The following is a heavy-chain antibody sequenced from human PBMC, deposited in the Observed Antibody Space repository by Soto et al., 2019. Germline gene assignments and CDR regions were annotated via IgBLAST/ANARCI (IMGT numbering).Heavy chain of an antibody. D-gene: IGHD3-9*01. CDR2: IIPILGIA. J-gene: IGHJ5*02. CDR1: GGTFSSYT. Sequence: QVQLVQSGAEVKKPGSSVKVSCKASGGTFSSYTISWVRQAPGQGLEWMGRIIPILGIANYAQKFQGRVTITADKSTSTAYMELSSLRSEDTAVYYCAREVTLGYFDLSWFDPWGQGTLVTVSS. CDR3: AREVTLGYFDLSWFDP. V-gene: IGHV1-69*08.